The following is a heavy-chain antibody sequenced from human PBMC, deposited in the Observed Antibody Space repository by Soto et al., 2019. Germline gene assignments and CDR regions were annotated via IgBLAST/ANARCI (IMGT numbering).Heavy chain of an antibody. CDR2: ISGSGGST. CDR1: GLNCSGYG. Sequence: GGSMRLSCGASGLNCSGYGVSWISKTQGKGLEWVSAISGSGGSTYYADSVKGRFTISRDNSKNTLYLQMNSLRAEDTAVYYCTTDSYFTSKLVLFDYWGLGTLVTVSS. J-gene: IGHJ4*01. D-gene: IGHD2-21*01. CDR3: TTDSYFTSKLVLFDY. V-gene: IGHV3-23*01.